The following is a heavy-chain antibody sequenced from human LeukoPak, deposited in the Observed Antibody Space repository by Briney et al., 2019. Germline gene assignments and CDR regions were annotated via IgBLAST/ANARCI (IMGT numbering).Heavy chain of an antibody. V-gene: IGHV4-39*07. CDR2: VYYSGSS. CDR3: VRVAPRGVILTGFNWFDP. Sequence: SETLSLTCSVSGGSISSSEHYWAWIRQSPGRGLEWIGSVYYSGSSYYSPSLESRISISVDTSKNQFSPKLRSVTAADTAVYYCVRVAPRGVILTGFNWFDPWGQGTLVTVSS. D-gene: IGHD3-10*01. J-gene: IGHJ5*02. CDR1: GGSISSSEHY.